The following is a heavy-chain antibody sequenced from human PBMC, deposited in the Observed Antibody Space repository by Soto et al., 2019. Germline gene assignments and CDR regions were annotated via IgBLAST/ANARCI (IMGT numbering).Heavy chain of an antibody. V-gene: IGHV1-69*06. J-gene: IGHJ6*02. CDR3: ARDITIFGVVQSYYYYGMDV. Sequence: SVKVSCKASGGTFSSYAISWVRQAPGQGLEWMGGIIPIFGTANYAQKFQGRVTITADKSTSTAYMELSSLRSEDTAVYYCARDITIFGVVQSYYYYGMDVWGQGTTVTVSS. D-gene: IGHD3-3*01. CDR1: GGTFSSYA. CDR2: IIPIFGTA.